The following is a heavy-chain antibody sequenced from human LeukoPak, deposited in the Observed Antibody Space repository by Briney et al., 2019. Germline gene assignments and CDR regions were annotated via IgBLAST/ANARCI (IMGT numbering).Heavy chain of an antibody. CDR1: GGSFSGYY. CDR2: IHHDGGT. J-gene: IGHJ6*02. CDR3: ARLIPDGMDV. V-gene: IGHV4-34*01. Sequence: PAETLSLTCALYGGSFSGYYWSWIRQPPGKGLEWIGEIHHDGGTNYNPSLKSRITISVDTSKNQFSLKLSSVTAADTAVYYCARLIPDGMDVWGQGTTVTVSS.